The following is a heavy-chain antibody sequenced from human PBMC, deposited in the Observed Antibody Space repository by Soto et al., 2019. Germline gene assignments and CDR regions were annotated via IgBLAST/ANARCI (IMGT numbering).Heavy chain of an antibody. CDR2: ISAYNGNT. CDR1: GYTFTSYG. Sequence: ASVKVSCKASGYTFTSYGISWVRQAPGQGLEWMGWISAYNGNTNYVQKLQGRVTMTTDTSTSTAYMELRSLRSDDTAVYYCARVATIGVALAGKYNWFDPWGQGTLVTVSS. D-gene: IGHD5-12*01. CDR3: ARVATIGVALAGKYNWFDP. J-gene: IGHJ5*02. V-gene: IGHV1-18*04.